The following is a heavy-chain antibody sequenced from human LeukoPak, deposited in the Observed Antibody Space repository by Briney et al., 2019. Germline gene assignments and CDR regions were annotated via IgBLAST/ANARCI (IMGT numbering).Heavy chain of an antibody. J-gene: IGHJ3*02. V-gene: IGHV3-64D*06. CDR3: AKDLYVDVRWGSAFDI. CDR1: GFTFSNYP. D-gene: IGHD2-21*01. Sequence: GGSLRLSCSASGFTFSNYPMHWVRQAPGKGLEFVSSISSGGSTTYYADSMKGRFTISRDNSKNTLYLQMSSLRAEDAAVYYCAKDLYVDVRWGSAFDIWGQGTVVTVSS. CDR2: ISSGGSTT.